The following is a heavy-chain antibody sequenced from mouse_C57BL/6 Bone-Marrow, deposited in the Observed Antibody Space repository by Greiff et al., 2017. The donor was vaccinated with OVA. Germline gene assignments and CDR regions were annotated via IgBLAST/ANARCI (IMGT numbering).Heavy chain of an antibody. CDR3: ARASTFRQLRLRAMDY. D-gene: IGHD3-2*02. V-gene: IGHV5-4*03. CDR1: GFTFSSYA. CDR2: ISDGGSYT. J-gene: IGHJ4*01. Sequence: EVKLMESGGGLVKPGGSLKLSCAASGFTFSSYAMSWVRQTPEKRLEWVATISDGGSYTYYPDNVKGRFTISRDNAKNNLYLQMSHLKSEDTAMYYCARASTFRQLRLRAMDYWGQGTSVTVSS.